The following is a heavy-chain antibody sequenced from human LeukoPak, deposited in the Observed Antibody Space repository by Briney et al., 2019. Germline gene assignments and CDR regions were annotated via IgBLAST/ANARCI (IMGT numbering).Heavy chain of an antibody. V-gene: IGHV3-64D*06. J-gene: IGHJ1*01. CDR3: VGDGRDAYNIYFQH. CDR1: GFTFSSYV. CDR2: ISSNGGST. D-gene: IGHD5-24*01. Sequence: GGSLRLSCSASGFTFSSYVMHWVRQAPGKGLEYVSVISSNGGSTDYADSVKGRFTISRDNSKKTVYLQMSSLRAEDTAVYYCVGDGRDAYNIYFQHWGQGTLVTVSS.